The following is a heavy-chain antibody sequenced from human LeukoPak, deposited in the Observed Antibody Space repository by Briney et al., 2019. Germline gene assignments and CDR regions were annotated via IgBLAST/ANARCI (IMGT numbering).Heavy chain of an antibody. Sequence: SVKVSCKASGGTFSSYAISWVRQAPGQGLEWMGGIIPIFGTANYAQKFQGRVTITADESTSTAYMELSSLRSEDMAVYYCAIYNSGSYERGGLFDAFDIWGQGTMVTVSS. V-gene: IGHV1-69*13. CDR2: IIPIFGTA. CDR3: AIYNSGSYERGGLFDAFDI. J-gene: IGHJ3*02. CDR1: GGTFSSYA. D-gene: IGHD1-26*01.